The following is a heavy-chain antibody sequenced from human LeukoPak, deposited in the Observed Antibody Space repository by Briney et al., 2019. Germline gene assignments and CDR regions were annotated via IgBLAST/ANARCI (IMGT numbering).Heavy chain of an antibody. CDR1: GFTFSGNS. D-gene: IGHD6-13*01. Sequence: PGGSLRLSCAASGFTFSGNSINWVRQAPGEGLEWVSSIISGSGSIFYADSVKGRLTISRDNAKNTLYLQMNSLRTEDTAVYYCAKGVSSSWSNDAFDIWGQGTMVTVSS. CDR3: AKGVSSSWSNDAFDI. V-gene: IGHV3-21*01. CDR2: IISGSGSI. J-gene: IGHJ3*02.